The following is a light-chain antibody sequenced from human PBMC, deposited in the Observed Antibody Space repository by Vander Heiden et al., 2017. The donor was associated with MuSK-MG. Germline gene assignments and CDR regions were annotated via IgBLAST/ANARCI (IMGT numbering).Light chain of an antibody. Sequence: ELVLTQSPGTLSLAPGERATLSCRASQSIGSSYLAWYQQKPGQAPRLRIYGASSRATGIPDRFSGSGSGTDFTLTISGLEPEDFAVYYCQQYGSSPITFGQGTRLEIK. J-gene: IGKJ5*01. CDR1: QSIGSSY. V-gene: IGKV3-20*01. CDR2: GAS. CDR3: QQYGSSPIT.